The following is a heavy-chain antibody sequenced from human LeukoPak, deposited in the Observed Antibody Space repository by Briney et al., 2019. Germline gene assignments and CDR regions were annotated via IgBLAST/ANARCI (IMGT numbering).Heavy chain of an antibody. CDR3: ALANGQDAFDI. J-gene: IGHJ3*02. Sequence: SVKVSCKASGGSFSSYAINWVRQAPGQGLEWMGGIIPMIGTTNYAQEFQGRVTFTADKSTTTAYMELTSLRSKDTAVYYCALANGQDAFDIWGQGTMVTVSS. CDR1: GGSFSSYA. V-gene: IGHV1-69*06. CDR2: IIPMIGTT. D-gene: IGHD2-8*01.